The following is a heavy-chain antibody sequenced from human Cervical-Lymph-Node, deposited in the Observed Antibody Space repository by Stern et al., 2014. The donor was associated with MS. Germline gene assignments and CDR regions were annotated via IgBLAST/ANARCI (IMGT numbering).Heavy chain of an antibody. CDR1: GFNFSGSA. V-gene: IGHV3-73*01. J-gene: IGHJ6*02. CDR2: IRSKGNSYAT. Sequence: EVQLLESGGGLVQPGGSLKLTCAASGFNFSGSAMHWVRQASGKGLEWVGRIRSKGNSYATVYAASVKGRFTISRDDSKNTAYLQMNSLKTEDTAVYYCTRLEDTAIYGMDVWGQGTTVIVSS. D-gene: IGHD5-18*01. CDR3: TRLEDTAIYGMDV.